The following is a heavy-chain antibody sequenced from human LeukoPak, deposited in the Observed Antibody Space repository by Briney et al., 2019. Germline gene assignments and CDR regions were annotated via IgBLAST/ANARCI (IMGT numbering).Heavy chain of an antibody. CDR1: GYTFTGYY. CDR3: ARTTFDYSFDY. J-gene: IGHJ4*02. D-gene: IGHD4-11*01. Sequence: GASVKVSCKASGYTFTGYYMHWVRQAPGQGLEWMGWINPNSGDTNYAQKFQGRVTMTRDTSTSTAYMELSRLRSDDTAVYYCARTTFDYSFDYWAREPWSPPPQ. CDR2: INPNSGDT. V-gene: IGHV1-2*02.